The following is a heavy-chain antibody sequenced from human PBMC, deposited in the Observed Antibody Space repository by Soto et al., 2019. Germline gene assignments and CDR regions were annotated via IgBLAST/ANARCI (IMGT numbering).Heavy chain of an antibody. CDR3: ARDPVDTSMLTGYYGMDV. D-gene: IGHD5-18*01. V-gene: IGHV1-69*13. J-gene: IGHJ6*02. Sequence: WASVKVSCKASGGTFSSDAIDWVRQAPGQGLEWMGGIIPNFGTTNYAQKFQGRATITADESTSTVYMELSSLRSEDTAVYYCARDPVDTSMLTGYYGMDVWGQGTTVTVSS. CDR1: GGTFSSDA. CDR2: IIPNFGTT.